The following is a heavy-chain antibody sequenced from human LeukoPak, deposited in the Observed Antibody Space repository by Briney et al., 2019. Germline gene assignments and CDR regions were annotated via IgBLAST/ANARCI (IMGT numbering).Heavy chain of an antibody. CDR1: GGSISSGGYY. V-gene: IGHV4-30-2*01. CDR3: ARALSVSIHAFDI. Sequence: KSSETLSLTCTVSGGSISSGGYYWSWIRQPPGKGLEWIGYIYHSGSTYYNPSLKSRVTMSVDRSKNQFSLKLSSVTAADTAVYYCARALSVSIHAFDIWGRGTMVTVSS. D-gene: IGHD2-2*01. J-gene: IGHJ3*02. CDR2: IYHSGST.